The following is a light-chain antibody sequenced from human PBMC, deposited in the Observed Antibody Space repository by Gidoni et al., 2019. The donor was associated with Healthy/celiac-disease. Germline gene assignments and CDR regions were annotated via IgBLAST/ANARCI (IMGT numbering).Light chain of an antibody. V-gene: IGKV3-15*01. J-gene: IGKJ3*01. CDR3: QQYNNWPPLT. CDR2: GAS. Sequence: EIVMTQSPATLSVSPGERATLSCRASQSVSSNLAWYQQKPGQAPRLLIYGASTRATGIQARFSGSGSGTEFTLTISSLQSEDFAVYYCQQYNNWPPLTFXPXTKVDIK. CDR1: QSVSSN.